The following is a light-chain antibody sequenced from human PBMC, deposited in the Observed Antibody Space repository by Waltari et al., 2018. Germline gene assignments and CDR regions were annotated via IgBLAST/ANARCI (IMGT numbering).Light chain of an antibody. CDR3: QQYAFIPHT. V-gene: IGKV4-1*01. CDR1: QSVLYSSNNRNY. CDR2: WAS. Sequence: DTVVIQSPDSLAVSLGERATINCKSSQSVLYSSNNRNYLAWYQQKPGQPPRLLIYWASTRESGVPERFSGSGSGTDFTLVISSLQADDVGVYYCQQYAFIPHTFGRGTKLEIK. J-gene: IGKJ2*01.